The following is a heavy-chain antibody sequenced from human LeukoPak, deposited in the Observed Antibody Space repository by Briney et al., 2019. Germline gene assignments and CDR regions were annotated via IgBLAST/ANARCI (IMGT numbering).Heavy chain of an antibody. D-gene: IGHD4-17*01. V-gene: IGHV3-73*01. J-gene: IGHJ4*02. CDR2: IRSKANSYAT. CDR1: GFTFSGSA. CDR3: TRDYGVLFDY. Sequence: PGGSLRLYCAASGFTFSGSAMHWVRQASGKGLEWVGRIRSKANSYATAYAASVKGRFTNSRDDSKNTAYLQMNSLKTEDTAVYYCTRDYGVLFDYWGQGTLVTVSS.